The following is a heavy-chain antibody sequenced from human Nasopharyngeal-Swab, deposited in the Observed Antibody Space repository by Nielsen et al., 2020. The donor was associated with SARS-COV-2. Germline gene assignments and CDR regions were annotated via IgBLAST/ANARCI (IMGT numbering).Heavy chain of an antibody. CDR3: ASTTRITIFGVVGWFDP. CDR2: IYYSGST. Sequence: GSLRLSCTVSGGSISSYYWSWIRQPPGKGLEWIGYIYYSGSTYYNPSLKSRVTISVDTSRNQFSLKLSSVTAADTAVYYCASTTRITIFGVVGWFDPWGQGTLVTVSS. D-gene: IGHD3-3*01. J-gene: IGHJ5*02. CDR1: GGSISSYY. V-gene: IGHV4-59*12.